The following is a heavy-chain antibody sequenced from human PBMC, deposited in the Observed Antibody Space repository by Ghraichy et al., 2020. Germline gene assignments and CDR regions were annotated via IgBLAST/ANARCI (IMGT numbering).Heavy chain of an antibody. Sequence: LSLTCAASGFSFTDYWMHWVRQTPGRGLEWVSHLNTDGTTVYYADSLKGRFTISRDNAKNTVYLQMISLTVEDTAFYYCVRSYKDGLRHFDYWGQGTLLTVSS. V-gene: IGHV3-74*01. J-gene: IGHJ4*02. CDR1: GFSFTDYW. CDR2: LNTDGTTV. D-gene: IGHD1-14*01. CDR3: VRSYKDGLRHFDY.